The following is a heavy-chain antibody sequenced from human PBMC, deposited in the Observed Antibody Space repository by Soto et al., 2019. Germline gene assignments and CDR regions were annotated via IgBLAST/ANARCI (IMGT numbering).Heavy chain of an antibody. D-gene: IGHD3-9*01. CDR3: ARDNDHYDILTGYYKALDY. Sequence: ASVKVSCKASGYTFTSYGISWVRQAPGQGLDWMGWISAYNGNTNYAQKLQGRVTMTTDTSTSTAYMELRSLRSDDTAVYYCARDNDHYDILTGYYKALDYWGQGTLVTVSS. J-gene: IGHJ4*02. V-gene: IGHV1-18*01. CDR2: ISAYNGNT. CDR1: GYTFTSYG.